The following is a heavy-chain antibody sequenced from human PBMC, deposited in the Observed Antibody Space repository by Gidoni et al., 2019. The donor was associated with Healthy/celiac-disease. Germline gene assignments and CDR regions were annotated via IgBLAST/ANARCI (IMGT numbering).Heavy chain of an antibody. CDR2: INPSGGST. CDR3: ARARDYYDSSGYLAYYFDY. D-gene: IGHD3-22*01. CDR1: GYTFTSYY. J-gene: IGHJ4*02. V-gene: IGHV1-46*03. Sequence: QVQLVQSGAEVTKPWASVKVSCKASGYTFTSYYMHWVRQAPGQGLEWMGIINPSGGSTSYAQKFQGRGTMTRDTSTSTVYMELSSLRSEDTAVYYCARARDYYDSSGYLAYYFDYWGQGTLVTVSS.